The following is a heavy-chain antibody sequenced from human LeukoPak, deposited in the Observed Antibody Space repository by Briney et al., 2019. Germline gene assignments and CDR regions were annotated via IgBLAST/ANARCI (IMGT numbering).Heavy chain of an antibody. CDR2: IYYSGST. D-gene: IGHD6-19*01. J-gene: IGHJ4*02. Sequence: SETLSLTCTVSGGSISSSSYYWGWIRQPPGKGLEWIGSIYYSGSTYYNPSLKSRVTISVDTSKNQFSLKLSSVTAADTAVYYCAGFMAVAGTDYWGQGTLVTVSS. V-gene: IGHV4-39*01. CDR1: GGSISSSSYY. CDR3: AGFMAVAGTDY.